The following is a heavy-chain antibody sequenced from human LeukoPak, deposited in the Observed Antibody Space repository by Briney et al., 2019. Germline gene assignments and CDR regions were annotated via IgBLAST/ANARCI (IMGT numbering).Heavy chain of an antibody. J-gene: IGHJ4*02. CDR3: AKNFGEYQLLDPMMKY. D-gene: IGHD2-2*01. CDR1: GFTFSSYG. V-gene: IGHV3-30*02. Sequence: GGSLRLSCAASGFTFSSYGMHWVRQAPGKGLEWVAFLRYDGSNKYYADSVKGRFTISRDNSKNTLYLQMNSLRAEDTAVYYCAKNFGEYQLLDPMMKYWGQGTLVTVSS. CDR2: LRYDGSNK.